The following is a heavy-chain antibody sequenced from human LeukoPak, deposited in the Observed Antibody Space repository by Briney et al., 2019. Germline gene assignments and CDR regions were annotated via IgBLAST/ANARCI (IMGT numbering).Heavy chain of an antibody. CDR1: GYIFTSYG. J-gene: IGHJ4*02. Sequence: SVKVSCKASGYIFTSYGISWVRQAPGQGLEWMGRIIPILGIANYAQKFQGRVTITADKSTSTAYMELSSLRSEDTAVYYCARDIRSSGWYEGSYFDYWGQGTLVTVSS. CDR3: ARDIRSSGWYEGSYFDY. V-gene: IGHV1-69*04. CDR2: IIPILGIA. D-gene: IGHD6-19*01.